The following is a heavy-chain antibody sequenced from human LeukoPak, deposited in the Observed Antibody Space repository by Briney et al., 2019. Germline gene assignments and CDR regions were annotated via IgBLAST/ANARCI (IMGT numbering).Heavy chain of an antibody. J-gene: IGHJ4*02. V-gene: IGHV1-2*02. D-gene: IGHD4-23*01. CDR2: MNPKSGGT. CDR1: GYRFTSYW. CDR3: AKEQLYGGDY. Sequence: GESLKISCKGSGYRFTSYWIGWVCQMPGKGLEWMGWMNPKSGGTNYAQKFEARVTMNRDTSISTAYMELSRLRSDDTAVYYCAKEQLYGGDYWGQGTLVTVSS.